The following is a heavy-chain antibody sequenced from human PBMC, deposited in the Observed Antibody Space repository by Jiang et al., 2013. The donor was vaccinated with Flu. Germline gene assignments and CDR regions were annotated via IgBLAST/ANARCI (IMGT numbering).Heavy chain of an antibody. Sequence: PGQGLEWMGWINPNSGGTNYAQKFQGWVTMTRDTSISTAYMELSRLRSDDTAVYYCARDYANAVGYWGQGTLVTVSS. V-gene: IGHV1-2*04. CDR2: INPNSGGT. CDR3: ARDYANAVGY. J-gene: IGHJ4*02. D-gene: IGHD3-16*01.